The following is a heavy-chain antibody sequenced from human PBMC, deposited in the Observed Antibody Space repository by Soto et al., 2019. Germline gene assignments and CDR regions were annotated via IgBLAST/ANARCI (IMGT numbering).Heavy chain of an antibody. CDR1: EFIFSSYR. CDR3: AKPLYGSGSSDAFDI. V-gene: IGHV3-21*04. CDR2: ISSSSNNI. Sequence: GGSLRLSCVASEFIFSSYRMHWVRQAPGKGLEWVSSISSSSNNINYVDSVKGRFTISRDNAKTSMYLQMNSLRAEDTAVYYCAKPLYGSGSSDAFDIWGQGTMVTVSS. J-gene: IGHJ3*02. D-gene: IGHD3-10*01.